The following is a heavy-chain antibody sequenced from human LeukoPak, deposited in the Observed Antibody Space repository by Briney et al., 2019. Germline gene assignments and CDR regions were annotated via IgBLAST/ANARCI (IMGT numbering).Heavy chain of an antibody. CDR2: ISYDGSNK. J-gene: IGHJ5*02. CDR1: GFTFSSYA. V-gene: IGHV3-30*04. D-gene: IGHD3-22*01. CDR3: ARGLDSSGSWFDP. Sequence: GRSLRLSCAASGFTFSSYAMHWVRQAPGKGLEWVAVISYDGSNKYYADSVKGRFTISRDNSKNTLYLQMNCLRAEETAVYYCARGLDSSGSWFDPWGQGTLVTVSS.